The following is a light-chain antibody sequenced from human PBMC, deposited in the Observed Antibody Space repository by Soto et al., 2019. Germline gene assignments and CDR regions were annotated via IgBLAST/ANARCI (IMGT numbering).Light chain of an antibody. CDR3: QHLDSYST. V-gene: IGKV1-9*01. CDR2: AAS. J-gene: IGKJ5*01. CDR1: QGISSY. Sequence: DIQLTQSPSFLSASVGDRVTITCRASQGISSYLAWYQQKPGKAPKLLIYAASTLQSGVSSRFSGSGSGTEFTLTISSLQPEDFATYYCQHLDSYSTFGQGTRLEIK.